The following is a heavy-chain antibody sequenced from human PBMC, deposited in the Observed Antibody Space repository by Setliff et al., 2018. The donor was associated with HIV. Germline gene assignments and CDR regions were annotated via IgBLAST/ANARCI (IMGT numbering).Heavy chain of an antibody. Sequence: PSETLSLTCAVYGGSFSGYYWTWIRQPPGKGLEWIGEINHSGSTNYNPSLKSRVTISVDTSKNQFSLKLSSVTAADTAVYYCARVEVHTMIVVSLSWFDPWGQGTLVTVSS. CDR1: GGSFSGYY. D-gene: IGHD3-22*01. J-gene: IGHJ5*02. CDR3: ARVEVHTMIVVSLSWFDP. V-gene: IGHV4-34*01. CDR2: INHSGST.